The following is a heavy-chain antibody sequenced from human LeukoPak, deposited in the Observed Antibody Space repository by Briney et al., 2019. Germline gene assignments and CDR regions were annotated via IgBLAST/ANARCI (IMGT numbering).Heavy chain of an antibody. V-gene: IGHV4-61*08. CDR3: ARARGYDIPFDY. J-gene: IGHJ4*02. CDR2: IYYSGST. D-gene: IGHD3-9*01. CDR1: GASITSADYY. Sequence: SETLSLTCTVSGASITSADYYWGWIRQPPGKGLEWIGYIYYSGSTNYNPSLKSRVTISVDTSKNQFSLKLSSVTAADTAVYYCARARGYDIPFDYWGQGTLVTVSS.